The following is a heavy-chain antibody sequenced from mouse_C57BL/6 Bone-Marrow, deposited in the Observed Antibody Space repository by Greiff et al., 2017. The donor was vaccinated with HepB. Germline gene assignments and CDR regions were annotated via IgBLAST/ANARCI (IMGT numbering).Heavy chain of an antibody. CDR2: IHPSDSDP. Sequence: QVQLQQPGAELVKPGASVKVSCKASGYTFTSYWMHWVKQRPGQGLEWIGRIHPSDSDPNYNQKFKGKATLTVDKSSSTAYMQLSSLTSEDSAVYYCAIFDYDVPWFAYWGQGTLVTVSA. V-gene: IGHV1-74*01. CDR3: AIFDYDVPWFAY. J-gene: IGHJ3*01. D-gene: IGHD2-4*01. CDR1: GYTFTSYW.